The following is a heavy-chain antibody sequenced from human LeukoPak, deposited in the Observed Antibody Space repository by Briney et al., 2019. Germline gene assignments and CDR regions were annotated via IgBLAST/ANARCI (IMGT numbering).Heavy chain of an antibody. D-gene: IGHD3-16*02. CDR3: ARLYDYVWGSYRYAFDY. CDR1: GGSISSYY. Sequence: SETLSLTCTVSGGSISSYYWSWIRQPPGKGLEWIGYIYYSGSTNYNPSLKSRVTISVDTSKNQFSLKLSSVTAADTAVYYCARLYDYVWGSYRYAFDYWGQGTLVTVSS. CDR2: IYYSGST. J-gene: IGHJ4*02. V-gene: IGHV4-59*12.